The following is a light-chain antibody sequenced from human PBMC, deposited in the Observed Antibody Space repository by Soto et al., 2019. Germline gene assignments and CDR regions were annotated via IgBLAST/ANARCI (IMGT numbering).Light chain of an antibody. CDR1: QSVSNK. CDR3: QQYNDWPPWT. J-gene: IGKJ1*01. V-gene: IGKV3-15*01. Sequence: EIVMTPASATLSVSPVERATLSCRASQSVSNKLVWYQQKPGQAPRLPIYAASTRATGIPARFSGSGSGTEFTLTISSLQSEDFAVYYCQQYNDWPPWTFGQGTKVDIK. CDR2: AAS.